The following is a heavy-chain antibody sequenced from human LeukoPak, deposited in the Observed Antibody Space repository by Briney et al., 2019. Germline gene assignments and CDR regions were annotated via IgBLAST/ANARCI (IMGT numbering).Heavy chain of an antibody. CDR1: GYTFTTYA. D-gene: IGHD6-6*01. Sequence: SVKVSCKASGYTFTTYAMHWVRQAPGQGLEWMGGIIPIFGTANYAQKFQGRVTITADESTSTAYMELSSLRSEDTAVYYCARVGGYSSSPYWYYYYYGMDVWGQGTTVTVSS. V-gene: IGHV1-69*13. J-gene: IGHJ6*02. CDR3: ARVGGYSSSPYWYYYYYGMDV. CDR2: IIPIFGTA.